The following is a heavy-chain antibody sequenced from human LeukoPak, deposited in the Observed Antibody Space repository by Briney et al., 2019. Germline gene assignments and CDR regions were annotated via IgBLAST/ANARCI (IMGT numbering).Heavy chain of an antibody. CDR3: ARSPPLIAAAASFWDY. J-gene: IGHJ4*02. D-gene: IGHD6-13*01. CDR2: INPNSGGT. CDR1: GYTFTGYY. V-gene: IGHV1-2*04. Sequence: ASVKVSCKASGYTFTGYYMHWVRQAPGQGLEWMGWINPNSGGTNYAQKFQGWVTMTRDTSISTAYMELSRLRSDDTAVYYCARSPPLIAAAASFWDYWGQGTLVTVSS.